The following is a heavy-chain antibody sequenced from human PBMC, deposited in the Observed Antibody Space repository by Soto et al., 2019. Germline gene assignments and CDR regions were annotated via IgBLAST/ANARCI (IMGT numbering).Heavy chain of an antibody. D-gene: IGHD2-8*02. V-gene: IGHV3-11*06. CDR3: VRGGGVGLFDP. J-gene: IGHJ5*02. CDR2: ISPGSRYP. Sequence: QVQLVESGGGLVPPGGSLRLSCAGSGFTFGDSYMSWIRQAPGKGLEWLSYISPGSRYPAYADSVKGRFTISRDNAKRSLYRQMMSLTAEDTAIYYCVRGGGVGLFDPWGQGTMVTVSS. CDR1: GFTFGDSY.